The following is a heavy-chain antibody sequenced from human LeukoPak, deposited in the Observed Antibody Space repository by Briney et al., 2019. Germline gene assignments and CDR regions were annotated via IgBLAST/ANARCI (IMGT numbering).Heavy chain of an antibody. J-gene: IGHJ4*02. D-gene: IGHD4-11*01. V-gene: IGHV3-23*01. CDR1: GFTFSSYA. CDR2: ISGSDGST. Sequence: GGSLRLSCAASGFTFSSYAMIWVRQAPGKGLEWVSAISGSDGSTYYADSVKGRFTISRDNSKNTLYLHMNSLRAEDTAVYYCAKQDYSNYVGPFDYWGQGTLVTVSS. CDR3: AKQDYSNYVGPFDY.